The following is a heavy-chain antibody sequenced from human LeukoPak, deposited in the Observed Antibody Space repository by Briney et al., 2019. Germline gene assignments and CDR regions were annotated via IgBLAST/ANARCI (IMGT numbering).Heavy chain of an antibody. CDR3: AIAVSGRFDY. CDR2: IYYSGST. CDR1: GGSMSPYH. V-gene: IGHV4-59*08. J-gene: IGHJ4*02. D-gene: IGHD6-19*01. Sequence: PSETLSLTCTVSGGSMSPYHWGWIRQPPGKGLEWTGYIYYSGSTNYNPSLNSRVTISVDTSKNQFSLRLSSVTAADTAIYYCAIAVSGRFDYWGQGTLVTVSS.